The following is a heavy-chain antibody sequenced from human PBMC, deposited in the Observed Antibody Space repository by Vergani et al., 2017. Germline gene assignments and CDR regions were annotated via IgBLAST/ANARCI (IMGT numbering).Heavy chain of an antibody. CDR3: ARHNLWGDSQTGIDF. V-gene: IGHV4-38-2*01. D-gene: IGHD2-21*02. J-gene: IGHJ4*02. Sequence: QVQLQESGPGLVKPSETLSLTCSVSGYSIGSGFYWAWIRQSPGEGLQWLTSIHNRGKTYHNPSLKSRVSVSLDTSRNQFSLRLSSVTAADTAVYYCARHNLWGDSQTGIDFWGLGTLVIVSS. CDR1: GYSIGSGFY. CDR2: IHNRGKT.